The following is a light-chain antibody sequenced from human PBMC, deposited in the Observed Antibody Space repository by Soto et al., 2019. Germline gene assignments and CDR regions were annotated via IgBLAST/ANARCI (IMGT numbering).Light chain of an antibody. Sequence: AIRVTHDASALTASPGNRVTITGRSSQGISSSLAWYQQKPGKAPKLLIYASSTLQSGVPSRFSGSGSGTEFTLTISSLEPEDFAVYFCQQRSIWRRITFGPGTQLE. V-gene: IGKV1-8*01. J-gene: IGKJ5*01. CDR1: QGISSS. CDR2: ASS. CDR3: QQRSIWRRIT.